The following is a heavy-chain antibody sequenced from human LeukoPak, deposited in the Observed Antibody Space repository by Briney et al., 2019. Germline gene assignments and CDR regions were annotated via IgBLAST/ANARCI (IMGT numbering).Heavy chain of an antibody. D-gene: IGHD1-1*01. CDR1: GGSISSSRYY. V-gene: IGHV4-39*01. CDR3: ARFGTRDNCCHPGVDT. J-gene: IGHJ5*02. CDR2: VYYSGRT. Sequence: SETLSLTCTVSGGSISSSRYYWGWIRQPPGKGLEWIGSVYYSGRTHYNPSLKSRVTISGDTSKNQFSLRLSSVTAADTALYYCARFGTRDNCCHPGVDTWGQGTPVTVSS.